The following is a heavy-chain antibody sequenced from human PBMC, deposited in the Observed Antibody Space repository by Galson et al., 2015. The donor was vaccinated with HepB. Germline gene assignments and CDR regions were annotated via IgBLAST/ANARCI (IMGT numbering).Heavy chain of an antibody. CDR1: GFTFGNYG. CDR3: AKERVTMVRGVFGRVGYFDY. V-gene: IGHV3-30*02. J-gene: IGHJ4*02. Sequence: SLRLSCAASGFTFGNYGMHWVRQAPGKGLEWVAFIRYDGSNKYYADSVKGRFTISRDNSKNTLYLQMNSLRAEDTAVYYCAKERVTMVRGVFGRVGYFDYWGQGTLVTVSS. D-gene: IGHD3-10*01. CDR2: IRYDGSNK.